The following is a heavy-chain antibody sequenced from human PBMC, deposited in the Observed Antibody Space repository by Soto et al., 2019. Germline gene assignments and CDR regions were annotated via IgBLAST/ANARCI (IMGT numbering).Heavy chain of an antibody. V-gene: IGHV4-59*01. CDR2: IYYSGST. CDR1: GGSISSYY. CDR3: ARDGDYDFWSGYYGAFDI. J-gene: IGHJ3*02. Sequence: PSETLSLTCTVSGGSISSYYWSWIRQPPWKGLEWIGYIYYSGSTNYNPSLKSRVTISVDTSKNQFSLKLSSVTAADTAVYYCARDGDYDFWSGYYGAFDIWGQGTMVTVSS. D-gene: IGHD3-3*01.